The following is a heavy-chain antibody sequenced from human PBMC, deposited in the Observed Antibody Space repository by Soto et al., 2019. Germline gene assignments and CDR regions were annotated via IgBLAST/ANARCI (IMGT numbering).Heavy chain of an antibody. CDR3: AREYYDILTGTSDYMDV. CDR1: GGTFSSYT. D-gene: IGHD3-9*01. V-gene: IGHV1-69*04. J-gene: IGHJ6*03. Sequence: SVKVSCKASGGTFSSYTISWVRQAPGQGLEWMGRIIPILGIANYAQKFQGRVTITADKSTSTAYMELSSLRSEDTAVYYCAREYYDILTGTSDYMDVWGKGTTVTVSS. CDR2: IIPILGIA.